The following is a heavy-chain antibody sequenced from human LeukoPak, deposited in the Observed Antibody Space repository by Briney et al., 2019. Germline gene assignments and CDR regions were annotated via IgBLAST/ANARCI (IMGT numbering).Heavy chain of an antibody. D-gene: IGHD1-1*01. CDR3: ARKANARWYFDL. CDR2: IYHSGST. J-gene: IGHJ2*01. Sequence: SETLSLTCAVSGYSISSGYYWGWIRQPPGKGLEWIGSIYHSGSTYYNPSLKSRVTISVDTSKNQFSLKLSSVTAADTAVYYCARKANARWYFDLWGRGTLVTVSS. CDR1: GYSISSGYY. V-gene: IGHV4-38-2*01.